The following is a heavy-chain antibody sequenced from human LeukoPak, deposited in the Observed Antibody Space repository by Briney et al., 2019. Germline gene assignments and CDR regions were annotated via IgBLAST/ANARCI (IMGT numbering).Heavy chain of an antibody. CDR3: ARGGLGYSYGHQRRRFDY. D-gene: IGHD5-18*01. Sequence: SQTLSLTCTVSGGSISSGSYYWRWIRQPAGKGLEWIERIYTSGSTNYNPSLKSRLTISVDTSKNQFSLKLSSVTAADTAVYYCARGGLGYSYGHQRRRFDYWGQGTLVTVSS. V-gene: IGHV4-61*02. CDR1: GGSISSGSYY. CDR2: IYTSGST. J-gene: IGHJ4*02.